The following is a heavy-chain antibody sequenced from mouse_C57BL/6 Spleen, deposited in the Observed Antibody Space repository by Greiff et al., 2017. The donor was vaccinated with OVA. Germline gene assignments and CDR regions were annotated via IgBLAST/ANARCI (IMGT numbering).Heavy chain of an antibody. CDR3: TRSGELGPAWFAY. CDR1: GYTFTDYE. Sequence: QVHVKQSGAELVRPGASVTLSCKASGYTFTDYEMHWVKQTPVHGLEWIGAIDPETGGTAYNQKFKGKAILTADKSSSTAYMELRSLTSEDSAVYYCTRSGELGPAWFAYWGQGTLVTVSA. CDR2: IDPETGGT. V-gene: IGHV1-15*01. J-gene: IGHJ3*01. D-gene: IGHD4-1*01.